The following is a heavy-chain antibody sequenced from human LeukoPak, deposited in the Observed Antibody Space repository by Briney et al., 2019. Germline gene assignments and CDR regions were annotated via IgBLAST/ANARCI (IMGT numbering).Heavy chain of an antibody. CDR2: ISGSGSTI. Sequence: GGPLRLSCATSGFTFRSYEMNWVRQAPGQGLEWVSYISGSGSTIYYADSVQGRFTISRDNAKNSLYLQTNSLRAEDTAVYYCARDYGDYWWYFDLWGRGTLVTVSS. V-gene: IGHV3-48*03. J-gene: IGHJ2*01. CDR3: ARDYGDYWWYFDL. CDR1: GFTFRSYE. D-gene: IGHD4-17*01.